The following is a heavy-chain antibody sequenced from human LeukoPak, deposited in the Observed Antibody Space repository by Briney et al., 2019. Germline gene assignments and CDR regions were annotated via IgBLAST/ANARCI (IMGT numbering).Heavy chain of an antibody. CDR2: ISGSGGST. V-gene: IGHV3-23*01. D-gene: IGHD4-11*01. CDR1: EFTFSSYW. CDR3: AKVGTYSNLYYFDY. J-gene: IGHJ4*02. Sequence: GGSLRLSCAASEFTFSSYWMHWVRQAPGKGLEWVSAISGSGGSTYYADSVKGRFTISRDNSKNTLYLQMNSLRAEDTAVYYCAKVGTYSNLYYFDYWGQGTLVTVSS.